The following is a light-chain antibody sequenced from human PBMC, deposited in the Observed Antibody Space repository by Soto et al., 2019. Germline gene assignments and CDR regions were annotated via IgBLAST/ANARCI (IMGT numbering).Light chain of an antibody. CDR3: QSYDSSLSGYV. CDR1: SSNIGAGYD. V-gene: IGLV1-40*01. J-gene: IGLJ1*01. CDR2: GNN. Sequence: QSLLTQPASVSGAPGQRVTISCTGSSSNIGAGYDVHWYQQLPGTAPKLLIYGNNNRPSGVPDRFSGSKSGTSASLAITGLQAEDEADYYCQSYDSSLSGYVFGTGTKVTVL.